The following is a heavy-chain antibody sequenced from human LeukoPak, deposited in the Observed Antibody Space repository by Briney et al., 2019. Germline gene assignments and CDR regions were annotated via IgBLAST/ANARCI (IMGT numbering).Heavy chain of an antibody. D-gene: IGHD2-15*01. CDR3: ARGRYCSGGSCYSGAFDF. CDR1: GHTFTSYG. Sequence: ASVKVSCKASGHTFTSYGITWVRQAPGQGLEWMGWVSGYNSDTNYAQKFQGRVTMTTDTSTSTAYMELRSLRSDDTAVYYCARGRYCSGGSCYSGAFDFWGQGTMVTVSS. CDR2: VSGYNSDT. J-gene: IGHJ3*01. V-gene: IGHV1-18*01.